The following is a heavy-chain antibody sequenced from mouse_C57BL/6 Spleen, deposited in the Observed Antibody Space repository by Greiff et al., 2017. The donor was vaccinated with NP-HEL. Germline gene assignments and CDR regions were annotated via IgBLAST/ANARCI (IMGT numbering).Heavy chain of an antibody. Sequence: VQLQQSGAELVKPGASVKMSCKASGYTFTSYWITWVKQRPGQGLEWIGDIYPGSGSTNYNEKFKSKATLTVDTSSSTAYMQLSSLTSEDSAVYYCARTKTDQANSWFAYWGQGTLVTVSS. V-gene: IGHV1-55*01. CDR1: GYTFTSYW. D-gene: IGHD3-2*02. CDR3: ARTKTDQANSWFAY. J-gene: IGHJ3*01. CDR2: IYPGSGST.